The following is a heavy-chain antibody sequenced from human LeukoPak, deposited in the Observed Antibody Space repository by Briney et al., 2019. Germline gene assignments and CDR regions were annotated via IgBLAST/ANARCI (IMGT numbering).Heavy chain of an antibody. D-gene: IGHD6-13*01. J-gene: IGHJ5*02. CDR1: GFTFSSYW. CDR2: IKPEGSEK. Sequence: GGSLRLSCAASGFTFSSYWMSWVRQAPGKGLEWVANIKPEGSEKYYVDSVKGRFTISRDNAKNSLYLQMNSLRAEDTAVYYCARGVEAVGAAWFDPWGQGTLVTVSS. CDR3: ARGVEAVGAAWFDP. V-gene: IGHV3-7*01.